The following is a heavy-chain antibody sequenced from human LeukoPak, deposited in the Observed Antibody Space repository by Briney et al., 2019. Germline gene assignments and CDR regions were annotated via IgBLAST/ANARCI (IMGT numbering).Heavy chain of an antibody. CDR3: ASRRTFRQIAAAATNWFDP. CDR2: INPNSGGT. J-gene: IGHJ5*02. CDR1: GYTFTGYY. V-gene: IGHV1-2*02. Sequence: ASVKVSCKASGYTFTGYYMHWVRQAPGQGLEWMGWINPNSGGTNYAQKFQGRVTMTRDPSISTAYMELSRLRSDDTAVYYCASRRTFRQIAAAATNWFDPWGQGALVTVSS. D-gene: IGHD6-13*01.